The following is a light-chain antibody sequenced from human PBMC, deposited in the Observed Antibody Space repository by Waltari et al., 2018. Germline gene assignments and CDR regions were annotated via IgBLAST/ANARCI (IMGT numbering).Light chain of an antibody. Sequence: EIVLTQSPVTLSLAAGERATLSCRASESVSNYLAWYQQKPGQSPTLLIYDTSKRATGIPGRFSDSGYGTDFTLTINNLEAEDFALYYCQQGVILPLTFGGGTKLEIK. CDR2: DTS. CDR3: QQGVILPLT. CDR1: ESVSNY. J-gene: IGKJ4*01. V-gene: IGKV3-11*01.